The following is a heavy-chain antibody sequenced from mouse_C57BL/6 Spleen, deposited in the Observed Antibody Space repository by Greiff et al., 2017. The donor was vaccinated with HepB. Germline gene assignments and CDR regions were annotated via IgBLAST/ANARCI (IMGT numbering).Heavy chain of an antibody. V-gene: IGHV6-6*01. CDR2: IRNKANNHAT. Sequence: EVQLQESGGGLVQPGGSMKLSCAASGFTFSDAWMDWVRQSPEKGLEWVAEIRNKANNHATYYAESVKGRFTISRDDSKSSVYLQMNSLRAEDTGIYYCTGGIYYYGSSSAWFAYWGQGTLVTVSA. CDR1: GFTFSDAW. CDR3: TGGIYYYGSSSAWFAY. J-gene: IGHJ3*01. D-gene: IGHD1-1*01.